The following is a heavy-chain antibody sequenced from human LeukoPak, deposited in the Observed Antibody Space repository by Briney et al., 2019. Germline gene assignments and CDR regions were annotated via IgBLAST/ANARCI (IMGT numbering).Heavy chain of an antibody. Sequence: SETLSLTCTVSGASISSYYWRWIRQPAGKGLEWIGRMHTSGDTNYNPSLWSRVTKSLVTPRNQFSLGLSSVTAADTARYYCARDRANNWSQDWFDPWGRGTLVTVSS. D-gene: IGHD1-1*01. CDR1: GASISSYY. CDR3: ARDRANNWSQDWFDP. J-gene: IGHJ5*02. V-gene: IGHV4-4*07. CDR2: MHTSGDT.